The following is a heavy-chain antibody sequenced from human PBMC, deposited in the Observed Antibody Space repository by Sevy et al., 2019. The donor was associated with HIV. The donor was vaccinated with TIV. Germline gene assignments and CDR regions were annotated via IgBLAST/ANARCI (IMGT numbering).Heavy chain of an antibody. CDR1: GGSITSLY. CDR3: AGENAWGRGYS. D-gene: IGHD1-26*01. CDR2: IYYNGHI. Sequence: SETLSLTRTVSGGSITSLYWNWIRQSPGKGLEWIANIYYNGHINYNPSLKSRVTLSLDTSKNQFSLRLSSVTAADTAMYYCAGENAWGRGYSWGQRTLVTVSS. J-gene: IGHJ4*02. V-gene: IGHV4-59*08.